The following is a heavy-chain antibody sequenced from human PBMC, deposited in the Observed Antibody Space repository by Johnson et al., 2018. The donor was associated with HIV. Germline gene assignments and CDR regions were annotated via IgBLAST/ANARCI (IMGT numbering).Heavy chain of an antibody. V-gene: IGHV3-48*03. CDR2: ISTRGGTL. Sequence: VQLVESGGGVVQPGRSLRVSCGASGFTFSSYDMHWVRQAPGKGLELLSYISTRGGTLYYADSVKDRFTICRDNAKSPLYLQMNSMRVEDTAIDYCARRLGVGHHALDFRGQGTVVSGPS. CDR1: GFTFSSYD. J-gene: IGHJ3*01. CDR3: ARRLGVGHHALDF. D-gene: IGHD1-26*01.